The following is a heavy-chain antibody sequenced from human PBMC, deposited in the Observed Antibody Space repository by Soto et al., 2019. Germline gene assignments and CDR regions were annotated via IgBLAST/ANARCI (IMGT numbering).Heavy chain of an antibody. CDR1: GYTFSRYG. V-gene: IGHV1-18*01. CDR2: ISGYNGDT. CDR3: AKNGQPPYYYYGMDV. J-gene: IGHJ6*02. D-gene: IGHD2-8*01. Sequence: QGQLVQSGPEAKKPGASVKVSCKASGYTFSRYGISWVRQAPGQGLEWMGWISGYNGDTKYEQKVQGRDTMTIDTSTSTAYMELRSLTSDDTAIYYCAKNGQPPYYYYGMDVWGQGTTVTVSS.